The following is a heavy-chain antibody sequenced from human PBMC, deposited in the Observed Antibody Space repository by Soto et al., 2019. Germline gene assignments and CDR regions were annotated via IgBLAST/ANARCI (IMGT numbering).Heavy chain of an antibody. CDR2: ISPYDGST. Sequence: QVQLVQSGAEVKKPGASVKVSCKASGFTFTNYFFHWVRQAPRQGLEWMGKISPYDGSTNYVQRLHGRVTMTSDTSTSTVYMELSSLRSEDTAVYYCARGDGRGSSGFYYYYGMDVWGHGTTVTVSS. CDR3: ARGDGRGSSGFYYYYGMDV. CDR1: GFTFTNYF. V-gene: IGHV1-46*01. D-gene: IGHD6-25*01. J-gene: IGHJ6*02.